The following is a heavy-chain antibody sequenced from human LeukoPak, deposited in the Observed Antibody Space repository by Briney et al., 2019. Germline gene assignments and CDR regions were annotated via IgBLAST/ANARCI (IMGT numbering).Heavy chain of an antibody. Sequence: GGSLRLSCAVPGFTFSSHAMNWVRQAPGKGLEWVSGISGSGGSTYYVDSVKGRFTISRDNCKNTLYLQMNRLRAEDTAVYYFSTYSSGWFNFDFWGQGTLVTVSS. CDR1: GFTFSSHA. D-gene: IGHD6-19*01. CDR3: STYSSGWFNFDF. CDR2: ISGSGGST. V-gene: IGHV3-23*01. J-gene: IGHJ4*02.